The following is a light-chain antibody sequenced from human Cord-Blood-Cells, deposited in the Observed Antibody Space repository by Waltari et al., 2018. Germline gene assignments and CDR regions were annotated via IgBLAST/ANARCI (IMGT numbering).Light chain of an antibody. CDR1: QSVSSSY. Sequence: EIELTQSPGTLSLSPGERATLSCRASQSVSSSYLAWYQQKPGQAPRLLIYGASSRATGIPDRFSGSGSGTDFTLTISRLEPEDFAVYYCQQYGSSRSITFGQGTRLEIK. CDR2: GAS. J-gene: IGKJ5*01. CDR3: QQYGSSRSIT. V-gene: IGKV3-20*01.